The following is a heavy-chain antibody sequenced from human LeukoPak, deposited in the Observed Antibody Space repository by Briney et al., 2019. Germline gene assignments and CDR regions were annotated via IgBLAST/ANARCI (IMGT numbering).Heavy chain of an antibody. CDR2: INHSGST. V-gene: IGHV4-34*01. D-gene: IGHD3-22*01. Sequence: SSETLSLTCAVYGGSFSGYYWSWIRQPPGKGLEWIGEINHSGSTNYNPSLKSRVTISVDTSKSQFSLKLSSVTAADTAVYYCARENYYDSSGYYWGYYYYYMDVWGKGTTVTVSS. CDR3: ARENYYDSSGYYWGYYYYYMDV. J-gene: IGHJ6*03. CDR1: GGSFSGYY.